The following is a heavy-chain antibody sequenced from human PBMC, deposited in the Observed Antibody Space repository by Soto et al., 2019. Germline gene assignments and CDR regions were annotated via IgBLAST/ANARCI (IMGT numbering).Heavy chain of an antibody. CDR3: ARGQEGVVATH. CDR2: IKDGERT. CDR1: GGSLSGYY. J-gene: IGHJ4*02. D-gene: IGHD5-12*01. Sequence: QVQLQQWGAGLLKPSETLSLNCAVNGGSLSGYYWSWIRQPPGKGREWIGEIKDGERTNYSRSLKSRATISSDTSNNQFSLRLYSVTAADTGVYYCARGQEGVVATHWDQGTLVTVSS. V-gene: IGHV4-34*01.